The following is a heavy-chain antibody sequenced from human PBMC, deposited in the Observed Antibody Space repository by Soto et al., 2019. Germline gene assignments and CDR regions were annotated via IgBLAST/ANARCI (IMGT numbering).Heavy chain of an antibody. J-gene: IGHJ6*02. CDR1: GFTSSTYS. Sequence: GGSLRLSCVASGFTSSTYSMNWVRQAPGKGLEWVSYISSGSGTIYYADSVKGRFTISRDNAKNSMFLQMNSLRDEDTAVYYCARARGSGTLKDMDVWGQGTTVTVSS. CDR2: ISSGSGTI. D-gene: IGHD3-10*01. CDR3: ARARGSGTLKDMDV. V-gene: IGHV3-48*02.